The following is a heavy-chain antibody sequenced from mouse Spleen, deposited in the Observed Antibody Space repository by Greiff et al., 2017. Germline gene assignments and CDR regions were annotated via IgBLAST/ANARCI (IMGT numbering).Heavy chain of an antibody. CDR2: IWTGGGT. CDR1: GFSLTSYD. J-gene: IGHJ4*01. V-gene: IGHV2-9-2*01. CDR3: VRGGYEMDY. D-gene: IGHD2-2*01. Sequence: VKLVESGPGLVAPSQSLSITCTVSGFSLTSYDISWIRQPPGKGLEWLGVIWTGGGTNYNSAFMSRLSISKDNSKSQVFLKMNSLQTDDTAIYYCVRGGYEMDYWGQGTSVTVSS.